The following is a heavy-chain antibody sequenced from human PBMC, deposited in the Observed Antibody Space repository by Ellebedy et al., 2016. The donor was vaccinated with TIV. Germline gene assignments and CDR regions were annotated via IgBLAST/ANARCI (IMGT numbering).Heavy chain of an antibody. CDR1: CFTFSSYG. J-gene: IGHJ4*02. Sequence: GESLKTSCPSSCFTFSSYGMHWVRQAPGKGLEWVAIIWDDGSVKKYADSVKGRFTISRDNSKNTLYLQMNSLRGEDTAVYYCAREAWDGDYYVDQWGQGTLVTVSS. CDR3: AREAWDGDYYVDQ. CDR2: IWDDGSVK. D-gene: IGHD4-17*01. V-gene: IGHV3-33*08.